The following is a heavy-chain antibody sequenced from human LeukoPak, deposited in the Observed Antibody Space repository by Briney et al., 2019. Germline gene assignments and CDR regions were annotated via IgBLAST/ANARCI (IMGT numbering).Heavy chain of an antibody. Sequence: ASVKVSCKASGGTFSSYAISWVRQAPGQGFEWMGRIIPILGIANYAQKFQGRVTITADKSTSTAYMELSSLRSEDTAVYYCARGGGSSSWLEYAFDIWGQGTMVTVSS. J-gene: IGHJ3*02. CDR3: ARGGGSSSWLEYAFDI. CDR2: IIPILGIA. D-gene: IGHD6-13*01. V-gene: IGHV1-69*04. CDR1: GGTFSSYA.